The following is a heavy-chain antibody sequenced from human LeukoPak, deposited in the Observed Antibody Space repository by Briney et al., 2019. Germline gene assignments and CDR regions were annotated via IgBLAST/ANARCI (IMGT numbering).Heavy chain of an antibody. J-gene: IGHJ4*02. V-gene: IGHV4-39*01. CDR1: GGSISSSSYY. CDR3: AGLESSGYWGIFDY. Sequence: PSETLSLTCTVSGGSISSSSYYWGWIRQPPGRGLEWIGSIYYSGSTYYNPSLKSRVTISVDTSKSQFSLKLSSVIAADTAVYYCAGLESSGYWGIFDYWGQGTLVTVSS. CDR2: IYYSGST. D-gene: IGHD3-22*01.